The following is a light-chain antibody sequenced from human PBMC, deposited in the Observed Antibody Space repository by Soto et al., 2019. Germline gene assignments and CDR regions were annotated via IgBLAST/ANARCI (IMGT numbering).Light chain of an antibody. V-gene: IGKV3D-11*03. J-gene: IGKJ4*01. CDR1: QGVGSN. CDR3: QQFSSYPLT. Sequence: EIVMTQSPATLSVSPGESATLSGMASQGVGSNLAWYQQKPGQAPRLLIYDASNRATGIPVRFSGSGSGTDFTLTISRLEPEDFAVYYCQQFSSYPLTFGGGTKVDIK. CDR2: DAS.